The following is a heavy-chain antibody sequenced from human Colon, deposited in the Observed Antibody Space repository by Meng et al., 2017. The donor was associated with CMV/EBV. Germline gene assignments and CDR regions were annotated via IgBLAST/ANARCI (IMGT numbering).Heavy chain of an antibody. CDR1: GFTLSDYY. Sequence: GESLKISCAASGFTLSDYYMSWIRQAPGKGLEWVSYISSSGSTIYYADSVKGRFTISRDNAKNSLYLQMNSLRAEDTAVYYCARGSGVYYYGMDVWGQGTTVTVSS. CDR2: ISSSGSTI. CDR3: ARGSGVYYYGMDV. J-gene: IGHJ6*02. V-gene: IGHV3-11*01. D-gene: IGHD3-10*01.